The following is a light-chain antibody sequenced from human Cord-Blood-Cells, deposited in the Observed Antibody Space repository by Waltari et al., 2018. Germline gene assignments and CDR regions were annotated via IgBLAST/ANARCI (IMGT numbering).Light chain of an antibody. CDR3: NSRDSSGNHVV. CDR2: GKN. CDR1: SLRSYY. J-gene: IGLJ2*01. V-gene: IGLV3-19*01. Sequence: SPELTQDPAVSVALGQTVRITCQGDSLRSYYASWYQQTPGQAPVLVIYGKNNRPSGIPDRFSGSSSGNTASLTITGAQAEDEADYYCNSRDSSGNHVVFGGGTKLTVL.